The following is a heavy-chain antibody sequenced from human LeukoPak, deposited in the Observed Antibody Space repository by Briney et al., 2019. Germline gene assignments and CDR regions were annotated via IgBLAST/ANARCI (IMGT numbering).Heavy chain of an antibody. J-gene: IGHJ4*02. CDR3: ARDPGYDFWSGYPGVDY. CDR2: INTDGSST. V-gene: IGHV3-74*01. D-gene: IGHD3-3*01. Sequence: GGSLRLSCAASGFTFSSYWMHWVRQAPGKGLVWVSRINTDGSSTSYADSVKGRFTISRDNAMNTLYLQMNSLRAEDTAVYYCARDPGYDFWSGYPGVDYWGQGTLVTVSS. CDR1: GFTFSSYW.